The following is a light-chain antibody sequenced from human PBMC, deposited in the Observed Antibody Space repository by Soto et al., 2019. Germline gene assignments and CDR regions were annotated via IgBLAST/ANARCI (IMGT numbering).Light chain of an antibody. J-gene: IGKJ1*01. Sequence: EIVLTPSPGTLSFSPVERATLSCMASQSVSTRSLAWYQQKPGQAPRLLISGASSRAADIPDRFSGSGSGTDFTLTISSLQPEDFATYYCQKSYSTPRTFGQGTTGAIK. CDR3: QKSYSTPRT. CDR1: QSVSTRS. V-gene: IGKV3-20*01. CDR2: GAS.